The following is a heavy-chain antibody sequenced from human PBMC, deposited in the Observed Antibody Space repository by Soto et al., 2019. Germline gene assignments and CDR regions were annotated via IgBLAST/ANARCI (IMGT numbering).Heavy chain of an antibody. CDR3: ATWQGVEMATGRNPDAFDI. J-gene: IGHJ3*02. CDR2: IIPIFGTA. D-gene: IGHD5-12*01. V-gene: IGHV1-69*01. Sequence: QVQLVQSGAEVKKPGSSVKVSCKASGGTFSSYAISWVRQAPGQGLEWMGGIIPIFGTANYAKKFQGRVTITADESTSTAYMELSSLRSEDTAVYYCATWQGVEMATGRNPDAFDIWGQGTMVTVSS. CDR1: GGTFSSYA.